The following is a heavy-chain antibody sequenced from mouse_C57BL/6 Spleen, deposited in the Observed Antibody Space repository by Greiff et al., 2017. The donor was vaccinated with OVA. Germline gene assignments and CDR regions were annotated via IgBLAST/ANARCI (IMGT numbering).Heavy chain of an antibody. Sequence: QVQLQQSGAELVMPGASVKLSCKASGYTFTSYWMHWVKQRPGQGLEWIGEIDPSDSYTNYNQKFKGKSTLTVDKSSSTAYMQLSSLTSEDSAVYYCASYGNYGFDYWGQGTTLTVSS. CDR1: GYTFTSYW. J-gene: IGHJ2*01. CDR3: ASYGNYGFDY. V-gene: IGHV1-69*01. D-gene: IGHD2-1*01. CDR2: IDPSDSYT.